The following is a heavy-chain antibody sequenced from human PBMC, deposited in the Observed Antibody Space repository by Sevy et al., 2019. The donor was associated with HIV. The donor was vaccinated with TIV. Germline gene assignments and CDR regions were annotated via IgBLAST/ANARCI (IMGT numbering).Heavy chain of an antibody. V-gene: IGHV4-59*01. D-gene: IGHD4-4*01. CDR3: ARAYSEYYYGMDV. Sequence: SETLSLTCTVSGDSISGYYWSWIRQPPGKGLEWIGYFYYSRSTNYNPSLKSRVTISVDTSKNQVSLKVSSVTTADTAVYYGARAYSEYYYGMDVWGQGTTVTVSS. CDR2: FYYSRST. J-gene: IGHJ6*02. CDR1: GDSISGYY.